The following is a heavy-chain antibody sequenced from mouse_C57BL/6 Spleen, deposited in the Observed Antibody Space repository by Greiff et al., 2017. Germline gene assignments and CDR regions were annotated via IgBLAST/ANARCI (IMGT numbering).Heavy chain of an antibody. V-gene: IGHV1-76*01. J-gene: IGHJ2*01. CDR3: ARGGQTGTGYFDY. Sequence: QVQLQQSGAELVRPGASVKLSCKASGYTFTDYYINWVKQRPGQGLEWIARIYPGSGNTYYNEKLKGKATLTAEKSSSTAYMQLSSLTSEDSAVYFCARGGQTGTGYFDYWFQGTTLTVSS. D-gene: IGHD4-1*01. CDR2: IYPGSGNT. CDR1: GYTFTDYY.